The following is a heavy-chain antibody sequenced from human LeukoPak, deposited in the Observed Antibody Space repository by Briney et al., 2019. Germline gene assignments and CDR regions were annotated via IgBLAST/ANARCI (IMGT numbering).Heavy chain of an antibody. CDR3: TRQKYYYDSSGEI. Sequence: GESLKISCKGSGYSFTSYWIAWVRQMPGGKGLEWMGIIYPGDSDTKYSPSFQGQVTISADKSISTAYLQWSSLRAPDTAMYYCTRQKYYYDSSGEIWGQGTMVTVSS. J-gene: IGHJ3*02. V-gene: IGHV5-51*01. CDR1: GYSFTSYW. D-gene: IGHD3-22*01. CDR2: IYPGDSDT.